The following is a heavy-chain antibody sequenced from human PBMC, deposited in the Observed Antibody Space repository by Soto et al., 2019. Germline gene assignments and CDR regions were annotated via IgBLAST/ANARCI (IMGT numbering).Heavy chain of an antibody. Sequence: SETLFLTRAVSCGSISSGGYSWGWVRQPPGKGLEWIGYIYHSGSTYYNPSLKSRVTISVDRSKNQFFLNLRSVSAADTAVYFCAREGRLHWFESWGQGTLVTVSS. J-gene: IGHJ5*01. V-gene: IGHV4-30-2*01. CDR3: AREGRLHWFES. CDR2: IYHSGST. CDR1: CGSISSGGYS.